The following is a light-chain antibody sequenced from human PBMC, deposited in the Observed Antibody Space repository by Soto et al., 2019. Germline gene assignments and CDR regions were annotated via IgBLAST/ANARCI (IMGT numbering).Light chain of an antibody. CDR3: SSYAGSNNYV. V-gene: IGLV2-8*01. CDR2: EVS. Sequence: QSLLTQPPSASGWPGQSVTISCTGTSSDVGNNNYVSWFQQHPGKAPKLMIYEVSRRPSGVPDRFSGSKSGNTASLTVSGLQAEDEADYYCSSYAGSNNYVFGTGTKLTVL. J-gene: IGLJ1*01. CDR1: SSDVGNNNY.